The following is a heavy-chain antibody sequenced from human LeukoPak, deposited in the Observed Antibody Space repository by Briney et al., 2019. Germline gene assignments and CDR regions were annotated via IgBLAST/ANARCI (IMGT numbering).Heavy chain of an antibody. J-gene: IGHJ4*02. D-gene: IGHD1-26*01. Sequence: PGGSLRLSCAASGFTFSSYSMNWVRQAPGKGLEWVSSISSSSSYIYYAASVKGRFTISRDNAKNSLYLQMNSLRAEDTAVYYCARDWGELAYFDYWGQGTLVTVS. V-gene: IGHV3-21*01. CDR2: ISSSSSYI. CDR3: ARDWGELAYFDY. CDR1: GFTFSSYS.